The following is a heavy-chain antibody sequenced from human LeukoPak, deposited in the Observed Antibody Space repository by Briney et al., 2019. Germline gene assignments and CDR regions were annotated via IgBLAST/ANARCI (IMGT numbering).Heavy chain of an antibody. CDR3: ARDGKSEDYFDY. V-gene: IGHV4-4*07. CDR2: IYTSGST. D-gene: IGHD1-26*01. CDR1: GGSISSYY. Sequence: SETLSLTCTASGGSISSYYWSWIRQPAGKGLEWIGRIYTSGSTNYNPSLKSRVTMSVDTSKNQFSLKLSSVTAADTAVYYCARDGKSEDYFDYWGQGTLVTVSS. J-gene: IGHJ4*02.